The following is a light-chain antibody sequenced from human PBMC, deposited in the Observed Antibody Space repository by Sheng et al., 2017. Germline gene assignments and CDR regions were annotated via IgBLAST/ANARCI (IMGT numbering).Light chain of an antibody. CDR1: ESISKY. CDR2: DAS. V-gene: IGKV3-11*01. J-gene: IGKJ2*01. Sequence: EIVLTQSPGTLSLSPGERATLSCRASESISKYLAWYQQKPGQAPRLLIYDASNRATGITARFSGSGSGTDFTLTITGLEADDSAVYFCQQRSDWPPTFGQGTKVDLK. CDR3: QQRSDWPPT.